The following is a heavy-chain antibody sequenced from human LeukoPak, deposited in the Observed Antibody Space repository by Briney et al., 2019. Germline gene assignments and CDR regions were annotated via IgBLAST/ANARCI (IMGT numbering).Heavy chain of an antibody. CDR3: XKGAVERKNCFDP. D-gene: IGHD5-24*01. CDR2: ISGSGGST. Sequence: PGGSLRLSCVASGFTFRSYAMSWVRQAPGKGLEWVSSISGSGGSTYHADSVKGRFTISRENSKNTLYLQMNSLRAEDTAVYYXXKGAVERKNCFDPWGQGTLVTVSS. CDR1: GFTFRSYA. V-gene: IGHV3-23*01. J-gene: IGHJ5*02.